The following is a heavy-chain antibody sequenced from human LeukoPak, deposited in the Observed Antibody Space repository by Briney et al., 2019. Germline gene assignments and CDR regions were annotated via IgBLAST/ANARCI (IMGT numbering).Heavy chain of an antibody. J-gene: IGHJ4*02. Sequence: PSETLSLTCTVSGGSISSYYWSWIRQPPGKGLEWIGYTYYSGSTNYNPSLKGRVTISVDTSKNQFSPKLSSVTAADTAVYYCARGGSDFDYWGQGTLVTVSS. CDR2: TYYSGST. CDR1: GGSISSYY. CDR3: ARGGSDFDY. V-gene: IGHV4-59*01.